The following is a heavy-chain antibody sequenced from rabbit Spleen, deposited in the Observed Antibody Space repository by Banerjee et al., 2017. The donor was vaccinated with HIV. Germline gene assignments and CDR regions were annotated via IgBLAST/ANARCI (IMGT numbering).Heavy chain of an antibody. CDR3: ARDVAGYAAYGDDNL. CDR2: IDAGGSGIT. CDR1: GFSFSNRYY. V-gene: IGHV1S45*01. J-gene: IGHJ4*01. D-gene: IGHD6-1*01. Sequence: QEQMEESGGDLVKPEGSLTLTCTASGFSFSNRYYMCWVRQAPGKGLEWIACIDAGGSGITYYASWAKGRFTISKTSSTTVTLQMTSLTAADTATYFCARDVAGYAAYGDDNLWGPGTLVTVS.